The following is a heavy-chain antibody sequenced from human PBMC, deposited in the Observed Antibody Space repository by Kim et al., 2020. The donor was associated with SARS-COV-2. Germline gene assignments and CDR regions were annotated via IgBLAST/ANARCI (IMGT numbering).Heavy chain of an antibody. D-gene: IGHD2-15*01. CDR1: GGTFSSYA. V-gene: IGHV1-69*13. Sequence: SVKVSCKASGGTFSSYAISWVRQAPGQGLEWMGGIIPIFGTANYAQKFQGRVTITADESTSTAYMELSSLRSEDTAVYYCARVSEDCSGGSCYKGNYYYYYGMDVWGQGTTVTVSS. CDR3: ARVSEDCSGGSCYKGNYYYYYGMDV. CDR2: IIPIFGTA. J-gene: IGHJ6*02.